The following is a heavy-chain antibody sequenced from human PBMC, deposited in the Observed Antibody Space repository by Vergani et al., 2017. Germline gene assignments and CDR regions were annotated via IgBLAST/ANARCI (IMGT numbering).Heavy chain of an antibody. CDR3: ARGTRGIAAAGYYYYYGMDV. Sequence: QVQLQQWGAGLLKPSETLSLTCAVYGGSFSGYYWSWIRQPPGXGLEWIGEINHSGSTNYNPSLKSRVTISVDTSKNQFSLKLSSVTAADTAVYYCARGTRGIAAAGYYYYYGMDVWGQGTTVTVSS. V-gene: IGHV4-34*01. CDR2: INHSGST. CDR1: GGSFSGYY. D-gene: IGHD6-13*01. J-gene: IGHJ6*02.